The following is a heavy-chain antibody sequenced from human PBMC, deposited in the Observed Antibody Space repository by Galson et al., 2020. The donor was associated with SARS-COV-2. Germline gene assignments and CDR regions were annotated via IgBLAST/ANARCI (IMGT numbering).Heavy chain of an antibody. V-gene: IGHV3-11*01. CDR1: EFTFSDYY. Sequence: GGSLRLSCAASEFTFSDYYMSWVRQAPGKGLEWISSISGSGGTRHYGDSVKGRFTISRDNAKDSLILQMDSLRAQDTAIYYCARERRSNPYSTIWYIDYWGHGTLVAVSS. D-gene: IGHD6-13*01. CDR3: ARERRSNPYSTIWYIDY. J-gene: IGHJ4*01. CDR2: ISGSGGTR.